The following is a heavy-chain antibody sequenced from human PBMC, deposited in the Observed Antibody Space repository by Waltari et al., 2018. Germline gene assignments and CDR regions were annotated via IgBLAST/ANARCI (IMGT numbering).Heavy chain of an antibody. D-gene: IGHD5-12*01. CDR3: ARSRSSGYNLKF. J-gene: IGHJ4*02. Sequence: EEQLVQTGAEVKKPGESLEISCKGSGFNLPNNWIGWVRQMPGKVLEWMGVIDPDAYATWYNPAFQCQVTISVDKSINTAYLHWSSLPVSCTAMYYCARSRSSGYNLKFWGQGTLVTVSS. CDR2: IDPDAYAT. V-gene: IGHV5-51*01. CDR1: GFNLPNNW.